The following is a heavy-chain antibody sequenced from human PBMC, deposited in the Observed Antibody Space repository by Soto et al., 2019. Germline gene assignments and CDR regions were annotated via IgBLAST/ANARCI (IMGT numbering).Heavy chain of an antibody. V-gene: IGHV4-4*02. D-gene: IGHD5-18*01. J-gene: IGHJ4*02. Sequence: PSETLSLTCTVSGGSISSSNWWSWVRQPPGKGLEWIGEIYHSGSTNYNPSLKSRVTISVDKSKNQFSLKLSSVTAADTAVYYCARDSPLDTAMVYFIYDYWGQGTLVTVSS. CDR3: ARDSPLDTAMVYFIYDY. CDR2: IYHSGST. CDR1: GGSISSSNW.